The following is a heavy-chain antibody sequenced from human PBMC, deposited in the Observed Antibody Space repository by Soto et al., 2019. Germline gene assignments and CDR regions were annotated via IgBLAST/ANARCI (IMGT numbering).Heavy chain of an antibody. CDR1: GFTFSSYW. J-gene: IGHJ6*02. D-gene: IGHD3-16*01. CDR3: ARVVNGGGYYYYGMDV. V-gene: IGHV3-7*03. CDR2: IKQDGSEK. Sequence: LRLSCAASGFTFSSYWMSWVRQAPGKGLEWVANIKQDGSEKYYVDSVKGRFTISRDNAKDSLYLQMNSLRAEDTAVYYCARVVNGGGYYYYGMDVWGQGTTVTVSS.